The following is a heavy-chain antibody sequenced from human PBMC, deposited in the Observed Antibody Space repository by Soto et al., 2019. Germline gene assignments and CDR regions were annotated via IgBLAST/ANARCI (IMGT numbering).Heavy chain of an antibody. V-gene: IGHV3-7*05. CDR2: IKPDGSMQ. CDR1: GFTFNTYW. CDR3: ARNPFGDLDY. J-gene: IGHJ4*02. D-gene: IGHD2-21*02. Sequence: GGSLRLSCVASGFTFNTYWMTWVRRPPGKGLGWVANIKPDGSMQNYVDSVKGRFTISRDNAKNSLYLQMNSLRAEDTAIYYCARNPFGDLDYWGQGTPVTVSS.